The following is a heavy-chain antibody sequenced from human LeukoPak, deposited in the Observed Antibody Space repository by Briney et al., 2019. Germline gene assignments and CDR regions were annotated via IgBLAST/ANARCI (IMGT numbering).Heavy chain of an antibody. Sequence: EASVKVSCKASGYTFTGYYMHWVRQAPGQGLEWMGWINPNSGGTNYAQKLQGRVTMTTDTSTSTAYMELRSLRSDDTAVYYCARDRDVLRYFDPLYYFDYWGQGTLVTVSS. CDR1: GYTFTGYY. CDR2: INPNSGGT. D-gene: IGHD3-9*01. CDR3: ARDRDVLRYFDPLYYFDY. J-gene: IGHJ4*02. V-gene: IGHV1-2*02.